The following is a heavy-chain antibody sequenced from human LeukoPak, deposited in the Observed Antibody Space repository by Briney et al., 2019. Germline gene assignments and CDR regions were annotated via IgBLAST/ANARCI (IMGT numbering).Heavy chain of an antibody. J-gene: IGHJ4*02. CDR2: ISAYNGNT. CDR1: GYTFTSYG. CDR3: ARDSHHTYYDFWSGYYY. Sequence: ASVKVSCKASGYTFTSYGISWVRQAPGQGLEWMGWISAYNGNTNYVQKLQGRVPMTTDTSTSTAYMELRSLRSDDTAVYYCARDSHHTYYDFWSGYYYWGQGTLVTVSS. D-gene: IGHD3-3*01. V-gene: IGHV1-18*01.